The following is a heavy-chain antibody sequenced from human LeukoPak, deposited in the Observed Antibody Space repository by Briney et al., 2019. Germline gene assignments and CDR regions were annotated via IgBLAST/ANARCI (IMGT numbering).Heavy chain of an antibody. Sequence: SETLSLTCTVSGGPISSYYWSWIRQPAGKGLEWIGRIYTSGSTNYNPSPKSRVTISVDTSKNQFSLKLSSVTAADTAVYYCARDRYSSGHLDYWGQGTLVTVSS. CDR1: GGPISSYY. V-gene: IGHV4-4*07. J-gene: IGHJ4*02. CDR2: IYTSGST. D-gene: IGHD6-19*01. CDR3: ARDRYSSGHLDY.